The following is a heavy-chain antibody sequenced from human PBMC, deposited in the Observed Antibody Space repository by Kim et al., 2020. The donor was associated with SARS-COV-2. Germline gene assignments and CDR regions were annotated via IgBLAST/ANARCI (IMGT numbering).Heavy chain of an antibody. Sequence: GGSLRLSCAASGFTFSNYGVSWVRQAPGKGLEWVSAISFGGVTDYADSVRGRFTTSRDNPKSTVYLQMNSLRAADTAVYYCAGIGGTTSCSDDYWGQGTL. D-gene: IGHD2-2*01. V-gene: IGHV3-23*01. CDR3: AGIGGTTSCSDDY. CDR1: GFTFSNYG. CDR2: ISFGGVT. J-gene: IGHJ4*02.